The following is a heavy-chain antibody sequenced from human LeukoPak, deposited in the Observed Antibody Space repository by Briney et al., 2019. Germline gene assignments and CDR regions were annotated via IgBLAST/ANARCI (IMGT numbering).Heavy chain of an antibody. CDR3: ARGDFWSGYYGGFDP. D-gene: IGHD3-3*01. CDR1: GYTFTSYG. CDR2: IIPIFGTA. Sequence: SVKVSCKAFGYTFTSYGISWVRQAPGQGLEWMGGIIPIFGTANYAQKFQGRVTITTDESTSTAYMELSSLRSGDTAVYYCARGDFWSGYYGGFDPWGQGTLVTVSS. V-gene: IGHV1-69*05. J-gene: IGHJ5*02.